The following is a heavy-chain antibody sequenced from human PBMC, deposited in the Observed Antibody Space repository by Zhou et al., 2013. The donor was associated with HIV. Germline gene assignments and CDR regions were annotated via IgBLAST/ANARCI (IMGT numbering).Heavy chain of an antibody. CDR1: GYTFTNYY. CDR2: INPFGGST. J-gene: IGHJ3*01. V-gene: IGHV1-46*01. D-gene: IGHD3-16*01. Sequence: QVQLVQSGAEVQKPGASVKVSCKASGYTFTNYYLHWVRQAPGQGLEWMGIINPFGGSTSYAQKFQGRVTMTRDTSTSTVYMELSSLRFEGTAVYYCARGRGHRSGYYDGWGQGTMVTVSS. CDR3: ARGRGHRSGYYDG.